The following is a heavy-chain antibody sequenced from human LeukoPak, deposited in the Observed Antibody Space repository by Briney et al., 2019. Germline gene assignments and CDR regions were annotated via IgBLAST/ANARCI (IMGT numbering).Heavy chain of an antibody. CDR2: IWYDGSNK. J-gene: IGHJ6*02. D-gene: IGHD2-2*01. V-gene: IGHV3-33*01. CDR1: GFTFSSYG. CDR3: ARDHIVVVPGYTYYGMDV. Sequence: PGRSLRLSCAASGFTFSSYGMHWVRQAPGNGLEWVAVIWYDGSNKYYADSVKGRFTISRDNSKNTLYLQMNSLRAEDTAVYYCARDHIVVVPGYTYYGMDVWGQGTTVTVSS.